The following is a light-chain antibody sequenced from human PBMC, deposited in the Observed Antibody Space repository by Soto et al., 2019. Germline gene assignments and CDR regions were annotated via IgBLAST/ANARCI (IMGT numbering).Light chain of an antibody. Sequence: DIQMTQSPSALSASVGDRVTSTCRASQSISSYLNWYQQKPGKVPKVLIYVASALQSGVPSRFSGSGSGRDFTLTISSLQPEDVATYYCQEYNSGLTFGGGTKGDIK. CDR3: QEYNSGLT. J-gene: IGKJ4*01. CDR1: QSISSY. CDR2: VAS. V-gene: IGKV1-27*01.